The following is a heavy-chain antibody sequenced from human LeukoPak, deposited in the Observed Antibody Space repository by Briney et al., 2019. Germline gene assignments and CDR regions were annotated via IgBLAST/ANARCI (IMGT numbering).Heavy chain of an antibody. Sequence: SQTLSLTCAVSGGSISSYYWSWIRQPPGKGLEWIGYIYYSGSTNYNPSLKSRVTISVDASKNQFSLKLSSVTAADTAVYYCESWNPPSTGGFDYWGQGTLVTVSS. CDR3: ESWNPPSTGGFDY. CDR2: IYYSGST. D-gene: IGHD1-1*01. V-gene: IGHV4-59*01. J-gene: IGHJ4*02. CDR1: GGSISSYY.